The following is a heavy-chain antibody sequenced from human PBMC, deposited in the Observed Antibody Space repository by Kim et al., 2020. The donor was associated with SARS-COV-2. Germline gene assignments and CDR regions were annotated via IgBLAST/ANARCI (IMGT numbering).Heavy chain of an antibody. Sequence: GGSLRLSCVVSGFTFSDSWMHWVRQAPGKGPEWVSRIKGDRSGTGYEDAVQGRVTISSAKAKNTLYLQIHRLRAQDTAKYYCNSPLENAYTWGQVT. J-gene: IGHJ5*02. CDR3: NSPLENAYT. V-gene: IGHV3-74*01. CDR2: IKGDRSGT. D-gene: IGHD1-1*01. CDR1: GFTFSDSW.